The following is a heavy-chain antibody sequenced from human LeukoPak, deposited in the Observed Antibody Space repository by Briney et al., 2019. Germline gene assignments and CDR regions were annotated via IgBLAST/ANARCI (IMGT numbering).Heavy chain of an antibody. J-gene: IGHJ4*02. D-gene: IGHD3-22*01. Sequence: QTSETLSLTCAVYGGSFSGYYWSWIRQPPGKGLEWIGEINHSGSTNYNPSLKSRVTISVDTSKNQFSLKLSSVTAADTAVYYCAATYYDSSGYQKDYWGQGTLVTVSS. CDR1: GGSFSGYY. CDR3: AATYYDSSGYQKDY. V-gene: IGHV4-34*01. CDR2: INHSGST.